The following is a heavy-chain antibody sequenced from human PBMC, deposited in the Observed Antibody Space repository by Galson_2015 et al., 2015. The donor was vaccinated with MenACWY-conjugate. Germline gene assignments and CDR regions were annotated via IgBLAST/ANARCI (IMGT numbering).Heavy chain of an antibody. CDR2: PYYSSKWYN. J-gene: IGHJ4*02. CDR1: GDSASSDSAA. Sequence: CALSGDSASSDSAAWNWIRQSPSSGLEWVGSPYYSSKWYNDYAVSVKSRITINPDTSKNQFSLKLSSVTAADTAVYYCAREDSAGPNQSYFDYWGQGTLVTVSS. D-gene: IGHD6-19*01. V-gene: IGHV6-1*01. CDR3: AREDSAGPNQSYFDY.